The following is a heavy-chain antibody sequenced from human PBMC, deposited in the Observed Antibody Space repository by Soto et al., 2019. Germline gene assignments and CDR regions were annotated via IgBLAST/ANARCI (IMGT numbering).Heavy chain of an antibody. V-gene: IGHV3-64*01. Sequence: EVQLVESGGGLVQPGGSLRLSCAASGFTFSSYAMHWVRQAPGKGLEYVSAISSNGGSTYYANSVKGRFTISRDNSKNTLYLQMGSLRAEDMAVYYCARDHDYCFDYWGQGTLVTVSS. J-gene: IGHJ4*02. D-gene: IGHD4-17*01. CDR1: GFTFSSYA. CDR2: ISSNGGST. CDR3: ARDHDYCFDY.